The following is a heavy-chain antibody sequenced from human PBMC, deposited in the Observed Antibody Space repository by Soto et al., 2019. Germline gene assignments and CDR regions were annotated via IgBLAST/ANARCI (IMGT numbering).Heavy chain of an antibody. V-gene: IGHV3-74*01. J-gene: IGHJ4*02. CDR3: ARGRIAVAGFDY. CDR1: GFTFSSYW. CDR2: INSDGSST. D-gene: IGHD6-19*01. Sequence: SGGSLRLSCAASGFTFSSYWMHWVRQAPGKGLVWVSRINSDGSSTSYADSVKGRFTISRDNAKNTLYLQMNSLRAEDTAVYYCARGRIAVAGFDYWGPGTPVTVYS.